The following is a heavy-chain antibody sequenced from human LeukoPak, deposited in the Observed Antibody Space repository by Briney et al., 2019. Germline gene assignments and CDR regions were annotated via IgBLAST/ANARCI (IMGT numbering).Heavy chain of an antibody. CDR3: ARGVGYCSSTSCYDAKFDY. Sequence: SETLSLTCSVSGGSISSSSYYWGWIRQPPGKGLEWIGSIYYSGSTYYNPSLKSRVTISVDTSKNQFSLKLSSVTAADTAVYYCARGVGYCSSTSCYDAKFDYWGQGTLVTVSS. V-gene: IGHV4-39*07. D-gene: IGHD2-2*01. CDR2: IYYSGST. J-gene: IGHJ4*02. CDR1: GGSISSSSYY.